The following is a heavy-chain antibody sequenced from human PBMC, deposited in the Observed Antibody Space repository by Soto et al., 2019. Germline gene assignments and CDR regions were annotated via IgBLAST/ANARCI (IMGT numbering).Heavy chain of an antibody. Sequence: PGESLKISFKASGYTFSTYWIGWVRQMPVRGLEWMGFIYPGDSDTSYSPSFQGQVTISADKSTSTVYLQWSSLKASDTAMYYCARQKLWMATINNDAFDIWGQGTMVTVSS. V-gene: IGHV5-51*01. CDR1: GYTFSTYW. D-gene: IGHD2-21*01. J-gene: IGHJ3*02. CDR3: ARQKLWMATINNDAFDI. CDR2: IYPGDSDT.